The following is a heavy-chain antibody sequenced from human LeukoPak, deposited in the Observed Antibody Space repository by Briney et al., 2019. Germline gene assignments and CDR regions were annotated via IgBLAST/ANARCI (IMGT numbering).Heavy chain of an antibody. CDR3: ARDSQRYCSSTSCYLPDY. Sequence: PGGSLRLSCAASGFTFSSYGMHWVRQAPGMGLEWVAVIWYDGSNKYYADSVKGRFTISRDNSKNTLYLQMNSLRAEDTAVYYCARDSQRYCSSTSCYLPDYWGQGTLVTVSS. J-gene: IGHJ4*02. CDR1: GFTFSSYG. V-gene: IGHV3-33*01. D-gene: IGHD2-2*01. CDR2: IWYDGSNK.